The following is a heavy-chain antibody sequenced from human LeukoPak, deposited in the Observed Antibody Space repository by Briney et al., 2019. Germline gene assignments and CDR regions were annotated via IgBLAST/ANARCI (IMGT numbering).Heavy chain of an antibody. V-gene: IGHV5-51*01. D-gene: IGHD5-12*01. Sequence: GESLKISCKGSGYSFTSYWIGWVRQMPGKGLEWMGIIYPGDSDTRYSPSFQGQVTISADKSISTAYLQWSSLKASDTAVYYCARAEWLRLYYFDYWGQGTLVNVSS. CDR2: IYPGDSDT. CDR1: GYSFTSYW. CDR3: ARAEWLRLYYFDY. J-gene: IGHJ4*02.